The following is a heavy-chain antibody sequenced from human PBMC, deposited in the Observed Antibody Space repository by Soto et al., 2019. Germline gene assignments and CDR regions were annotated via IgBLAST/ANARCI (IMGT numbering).Heavy chain of an antibody. CDR2: IIPLYDTA. Sequence: QVHLVQSGAEVKKPGSSVKVSCKASGGTFSSSAISWVRQAPGQGLEWMGGIIPLYDTANYAQKFQGRVTITADESTNTAYMEMSSLRSEDTAVYYCARAYCSNGACYDYLGEYYGMDVWGQGTTVTVSS. D-gene: IGHD2-8*01. CDR3: ARAYCSNGACYDYLGEYYGMDV. V-gene: IGHV1-69*01. CDR1: GGTFSSSA. J-gene: IGHJ6*02.